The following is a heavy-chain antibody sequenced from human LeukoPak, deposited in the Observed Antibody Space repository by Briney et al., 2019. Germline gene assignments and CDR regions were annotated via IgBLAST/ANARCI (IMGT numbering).Heavy chain of an antibody. CDR3: AREDIVDGLDP. Sequence: PGGSLRLSCAASGFTFSNYAVMWVRQAPGKGLEWVANIKQDGSEKYYVDSVKGRFTISRDNAKNSLYLQMNSLRAEDTAVYYCAREDIVDGLDPWGQGTLVTVSS. CDR2: IKQDGSEK. V-gene: IGHV3-7*01. CDR1: GFTFSNYA. D-gene: IGHD2-15*01. J-gene: IGHJ5*02.